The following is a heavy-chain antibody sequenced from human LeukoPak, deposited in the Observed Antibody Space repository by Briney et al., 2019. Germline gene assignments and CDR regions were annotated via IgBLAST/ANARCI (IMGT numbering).Heavy chain of an antibody. D-gene: IGHD2-2*01. V-gene: IGHV4-59*01. CDR2: IYYSGST. CDR1: GGSISSYY. Sequence: SETLSLTCTVSGGSISSYYWSWIRQPPGKGLEWIGYIYYSGSTNYNPSLESRVTISVDTSKNQFSLKLSSVTAADTAVYYCARVRYCSSMNCYPPVYYYYYMDVWGKGTTVTVSS. CDR3: ARVRYCSSMNCYPPVYYYYYMDV. J-gene: IGHJ6*03.